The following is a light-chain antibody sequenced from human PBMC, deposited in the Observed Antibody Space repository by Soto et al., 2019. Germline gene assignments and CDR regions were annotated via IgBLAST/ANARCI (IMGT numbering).Light chain of an antibody. J-gene: IGKJ2*01. Sequence: DIQMTQSPSSLSASVGDRVTITCRASQSISTYLNWYQQKPGRAPKLLIYLASTLQSGVPSRFSGSGSGTDFTLTISSLQPEDFATYYCQQSCGTFMYTFGHGTKLEIK. CDR1: QSISTY. CDR3: QQSCGTFMYT. CDR2: LAS. V-gene: IGKV1-39*01.